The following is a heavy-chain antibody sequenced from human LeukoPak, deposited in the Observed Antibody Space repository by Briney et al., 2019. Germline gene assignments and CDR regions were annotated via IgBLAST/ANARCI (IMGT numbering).Heavy chain of an antibody. Sequence: SETLSLTCAVYGGSFSGYYWSWIRQPPGKGLEWIGEINHSGSTNYNPSLKSRATISVDTSKNQFSLKLSSVTAADTAVYYCARGGWIQLWPYDYWGQGTLVTVSS. CDR3: ARGGWIQLWPYDY. D-gene: IGHD5-18*01. CDR2: INHSGST. J-gene: IGHJ4*02. V-gene: IGHV4-34*01. CDR1: GGSFSGYY.